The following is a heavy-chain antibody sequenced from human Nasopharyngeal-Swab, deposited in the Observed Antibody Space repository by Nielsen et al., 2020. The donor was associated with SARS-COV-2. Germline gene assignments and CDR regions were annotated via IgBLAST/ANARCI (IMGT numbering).Heavy chain of an antibody. Sequence: SETLSLTCAVYGGSCSCYYWSWIRQPPGKGLEWIGEINHSGSTNYNPSLKSRVTISVDTSRNQFSLKLSSVTAADTAVYYCARAMGLYGSGSYYNFARYYYGMDVWGQGTTVTVSS. V-gene: IGHV4-34*01. CDR1: GGSCSCYY. CDR3: ARAMGLYGSGSYYNFARYYYGMDV. D-gene: IGHD3-10*01. J-gene: IGHJ6*02. CDR2: INHSGST.